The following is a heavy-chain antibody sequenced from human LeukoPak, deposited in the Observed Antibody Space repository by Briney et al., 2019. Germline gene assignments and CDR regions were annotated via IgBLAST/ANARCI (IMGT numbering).Heavy chain of an antibody. J-gene: IGHJ5*02. CDR3: ARFNYDFWSGYYNWFDP. CDR2: IYYSGST. V-gene: IGHV4-59*01. Sequence: PSETLSLTCTVSGGSISSYYWSWIRQPPGKGLEWIGYIYYSGSTNYNPSLKSRVTISVDTSKNQFSLKLSSVTAADTAVYYCARFNYDFWSGYYNWFDPWGQGTLVTVPS. D-gene: IGHD3-3*01. CDR1: GGSISSYY.